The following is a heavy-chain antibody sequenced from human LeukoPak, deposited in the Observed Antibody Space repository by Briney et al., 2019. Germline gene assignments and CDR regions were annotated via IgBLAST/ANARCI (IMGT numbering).Heavy chain of an antibody. V-gene: IGHV1-18*01. J-gene: IGHJ3*02. CDR3: TAHTNGDYRPDAFDI. CDR2: ISAYNGNT. D-gene: IGHD4-17*01. CDR1: GYTFTSYG. Sequence: ASVKVSCKASGYTFTSYGISWVRQAPGQGLEWMGWISAYNGNTNYAQKLQGRVTMTTDTSTSTAYMELRSLRSDDTAVYYRTAHTNGDYRPDAFDIWGQGTMVTVSS.